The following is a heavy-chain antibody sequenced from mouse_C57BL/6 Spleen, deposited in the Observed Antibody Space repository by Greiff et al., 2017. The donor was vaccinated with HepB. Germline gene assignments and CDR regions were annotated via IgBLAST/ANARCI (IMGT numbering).Heavy chain of an antibody. CDR2: IDPSDSET. CDR1: GYTFTSYW. J-gene: IGHJ4*01. V-gene: IGHV1-52*01. D-gene: IGHD3-2*02. CDR3: ARSSSGYGAMDY. Sequence: QVQLKQPGAELVRPGSSVKLSCKASGYTFTSYWMHWVKQRPIQGLEWIGNIDPSDSETHYNQKFKDKATLTVDKSSSTAYMQLSSLTSEDSAVYYCARSSSGYGAMDYWGQGTSVTVSS.